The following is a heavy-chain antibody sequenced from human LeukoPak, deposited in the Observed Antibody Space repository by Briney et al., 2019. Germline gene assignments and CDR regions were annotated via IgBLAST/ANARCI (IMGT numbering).Heavy chain of an antibody. CDR2: IIPIFGTA. CDR1: GGTFSSYA. CDR3: ARVRVDTAMVFDY. V-gene: IGHV1-69*05. D-gene: IGHD5-18*01. J-gene: IGHJ4*02. Sequence: SVEVSCKASGGTFSSYANSWVRQAPGQGLEWMGGIIPIFGTANYAQKFQGRVTITTDESTSTAYMELSSLRSEDTAVYYCARVRVDTAMVFDYWGQGTLVTVSS.